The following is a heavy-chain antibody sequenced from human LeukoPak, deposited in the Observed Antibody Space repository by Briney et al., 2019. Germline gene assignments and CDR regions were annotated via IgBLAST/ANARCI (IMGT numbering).Heavy chain of an antibody. CDR3: ARGGYSYGRKTWRHDY. CDR1: GFTFSSYG. CDR2: IRYDGSNK. D-gene: IGHD5-18*01. Sequence: PGGFLRLSCAASGFTFSSYGMHWVRQAPGKGLEWVAFIRYDGSNKYYADSVKGRFTISRDNSKNTLYLQMNSLRAEDTAVYYCARGGYSYGRKTWRHDYWGQGTLVTVSS. V-gene: IGHV3-30*02. J-gene: IGHJ4*02.